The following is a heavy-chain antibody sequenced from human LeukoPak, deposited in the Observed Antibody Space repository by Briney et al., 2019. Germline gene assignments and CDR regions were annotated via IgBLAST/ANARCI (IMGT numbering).Heavy chain of an antibody. Sequence: PGGSLRLSCATSGFTFSRCAMYWVRQAPGKGLEWVALISDDGSNKYYVDSVGRFTISRDNSKNTVYLQMNSLRVEDTAVYYCAKGLTYNYAYQFDYWGQGTLVTVSS. CDR2: ISDDGSNK. J-gene: IGHJ4*02. D-gene: IGHD5-18*01. CDR3: AKGLTYNYAYQFDY. CDR1: GFTFSRCA. V-gene: IGHV3-30-3*01.